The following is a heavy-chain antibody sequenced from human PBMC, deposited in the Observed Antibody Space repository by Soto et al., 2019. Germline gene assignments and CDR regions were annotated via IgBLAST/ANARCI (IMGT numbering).Heavy chain of an antibody. Sequence: QITLKESGPTLVKPTQTLTLPCTFSGFSLSTNGVGVGWIRQHPGKALEWLPLIYWDDDKRYTPSLKSTLTSNNGTSKNQVILKKTNMDLVDTVSSYCAHRRGFLGSSFHFWGQEMPITVSS. CDR3: AHRRGFLGSSFHF. CDR2: IYWDDDK. CDR1: GFSLSTNGVG. D-gene: IGHD3-16*01. V-gene: IGHV2-5*02. J-gene: IGHJ4*02.